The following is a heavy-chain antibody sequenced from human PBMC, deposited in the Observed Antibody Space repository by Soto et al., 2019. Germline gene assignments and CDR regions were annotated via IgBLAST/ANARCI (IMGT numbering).Heavy chain of an antibody. CDR2: INAGNGDT. CDR1: GYTFSNYA. V-gene: IGHV1-3*01. J-gene: IGHJ5*01. CDR3: ARGRWVRGPGKYYLDS. D-gene: IGHD3-10*01. Sequence: ASVKVSCKASGYTFSNYAVYWVRQAPGQRLEWLGWINAGNGDTKYSQNFQGRVTITRDISATTTYMELGSLRSEDTAVYYCARGRWVRGPGKYYLDSWGQGSLVTVS.